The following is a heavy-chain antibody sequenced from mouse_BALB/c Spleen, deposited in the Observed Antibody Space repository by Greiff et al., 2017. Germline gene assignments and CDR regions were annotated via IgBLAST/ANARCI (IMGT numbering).Heavy chain of an antibody. Sequence: VQLQQSGPELVKPGASVKMSCKASGYTFTSYVMHWVKQKPGQGLEWIGYINPYNDGTKYNEKFKGKATLTSDKSSSTAYMELSSLTSEDSAVYYCARGGIYYDFSYWYFDVWGAGTTVTVSS. J-gene: IGHJ1*01. V-gene: IGHV1-14*01. CDR2: INPYNDGT. CDR3: ARGGIYYDFSYWYFDV. D-gene: IGHD2-4*01. CDR1: GYTFTSYV.